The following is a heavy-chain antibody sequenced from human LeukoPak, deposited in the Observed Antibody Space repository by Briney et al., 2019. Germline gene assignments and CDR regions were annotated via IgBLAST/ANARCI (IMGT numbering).Heavy chain of an antibody. J-gene: IGHJ3*02. D-gene: IGHD2-2*01. V-gene: IGHV3-9*03. CDR2: ISWNSGSI. CDR3: AKARGRYCSSTSCKGDAFDI. Sequence: PGRSLRLSCAASGFTFDDYAMHWVRQAPGKGLEWVSGISWNSGSIGYADSVKGRFTISRDNAKNSLYLQMNSLRAEDMALYYCAKARGRYCSSTSCKGDAFDIWGQGTMVTVSS. CDR1: GFTFDDYA.